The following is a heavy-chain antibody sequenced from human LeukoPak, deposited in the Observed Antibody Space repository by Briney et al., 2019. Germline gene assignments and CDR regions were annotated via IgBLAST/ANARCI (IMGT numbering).Heavy chain of an antibody. CDR3: AREKGGRDTAMTPDAFDV. J-gene: IGHJ3*01. CDR1: GFTFTGYY. D-gene: IGHD5-18*01. Sequence: AASVKVSCRASGFTFTGYYMLWVRQAPGQGLEWMGRINPNSGGTNYAQKFQGRVTMTRDTSISTAYMELSRLRSDDTAVYYCAREKGGRDTAMTPDAFDVWGQGTMVTVSS. CDR2: INPNSGGT. V-gene: IGHV1-2*06.